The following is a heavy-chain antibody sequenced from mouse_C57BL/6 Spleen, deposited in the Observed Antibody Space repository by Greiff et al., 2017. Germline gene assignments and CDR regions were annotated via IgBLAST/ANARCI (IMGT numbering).Heavy chain of an antibody. CDR2: ISDGGSYT. CDR3: ARGDYEFAY. CDR1: RFTFSSYA. D-gene: IGHD2-4*01. V-gene: IGHV5-4*01. J-gene: IGHJ3*01. Sequence: EVQLVESGGGLVKPGGSLKLSCAASRFTFSSYAMSWVRQTPEKRLEWVATISDGGSYTYYPDNVKGRFTISRDNAKNNLYLQMSHLKSEDTAMYYCARGDYEFAYWGQGTLVTVSA.